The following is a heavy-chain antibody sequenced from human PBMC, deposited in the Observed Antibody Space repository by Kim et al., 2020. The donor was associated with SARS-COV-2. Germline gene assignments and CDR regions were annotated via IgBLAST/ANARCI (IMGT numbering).Heavy chain of an antibody. CDR3: ARDGPRALNYDILTGYNIWGYYYYYGMDV. V-gene: IGHV4-34*01. J-gene: IGHJ6*02. D-gene: IGHD3-9*01. CDR1: GGSFSGYY. Sequence: SETLSLTCAVYGGSFSGYYWSWIRQPPGKGLEWIGEINHSGSTNYNPSLKSRVTISVDTSKNQFSLKLSSVTAADTAVYYCARDGPRALNYDILTGYNIWGYYYYYGMDVWGQGTTVTVSS. CDR2: INHSGST.